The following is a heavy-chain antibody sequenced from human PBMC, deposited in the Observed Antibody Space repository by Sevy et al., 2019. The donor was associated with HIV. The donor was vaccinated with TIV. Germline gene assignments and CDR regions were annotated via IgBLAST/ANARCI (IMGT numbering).Heavy chain of an antibody. CDR3: AKDLLSKTYYYDSSGSYNWFDP. V-gene: IGHV3-23*01. D-gene: IGHD3-22*01. J-gene: IGHJ5*02. Sequence: GGSLRLSCAASGFTFSSYAMSWVRQAPGKGLEWVSAISGSGGSTYYADSVKGRFTISRDNSKNTLYLQMNSLRAEDTAVYYCAKDLLSKTYYYDSSGSYNWFDPWGQGTLVTVSS. CDR2: ISGSGGST. CDR1: GFTFSSYA.